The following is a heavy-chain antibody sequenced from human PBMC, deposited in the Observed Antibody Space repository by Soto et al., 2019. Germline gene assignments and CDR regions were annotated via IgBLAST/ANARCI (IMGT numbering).Heavy chain of an antibody. J-gene: IGHJ5*02. Sequence: PSETLSLTCAVSGGSISSSNWWSWVRQPPGKGLEWIGEIYHSGSTNYNPSLKSRVTISVDKSKNQFSLKLSSVTAADTAVYYCARGGIAVADNWFDPWGQGTLVTVSS. V-gene: IGHV4-4*02. CDR2: IYHSGST. CDR3: ARGGIAVADNWFDP. CDR1: GGSISSSNW. D-gene: IGHD6-19*01.